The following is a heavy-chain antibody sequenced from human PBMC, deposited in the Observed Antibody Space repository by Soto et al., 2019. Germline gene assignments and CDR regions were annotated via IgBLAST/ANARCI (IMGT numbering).Heavy chain of an antibody. J-gene: IGHJ4*02. D-gene: IGHD2-8*02. Sequence: PGGSLRLSCAASGFTFSSYAMHWVRQAPGKGLEWVAVISYDGSIKYYADSVKGRFTISRDNSKNTLYLQMNSLRAEDTAVYYCARGGMGPATGIDYWGQGTLVTVSS. CDR2: ISYDGSIK. CDR3: ARGGMGPATGIDY. V-gene: IGHV3-30-3*01. CDR1: GFTFSSYA.